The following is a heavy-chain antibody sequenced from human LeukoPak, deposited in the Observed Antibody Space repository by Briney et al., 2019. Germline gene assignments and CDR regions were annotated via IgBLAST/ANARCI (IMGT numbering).Heavy chain of an antibody. Sequence: SVKVSCKATGYTFIIHGISWVRQAPGHGLEWMGGIIPMFGTANYAQKFQGRVTITTDESTSTAYMELSSLRSEDTAVYYCARGPAPSTMVRGVKYYYYYYMDVWGKGTTVTVSS. CDR2: IIPMFGTA. CDR1: GYTFIIHG. J-gene: IGHJ6*03. D-gene: IGHD3-10*01. CDR3: ARGPAPSTMVRGVKYYYYYYMDV. V-gene: IGHV1-69*05.